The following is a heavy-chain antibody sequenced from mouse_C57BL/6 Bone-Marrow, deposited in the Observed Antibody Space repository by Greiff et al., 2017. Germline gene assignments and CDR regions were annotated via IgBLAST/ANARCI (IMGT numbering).Heavy chain of an antibody. CDR1: GYTFTSYW. CDR3: ARERSTTVVDY. D-gene: IGHD1-1*01. Sequence: DVQLQESGTVLARPGASVKMSCKTSGYTFTSYWMHWVKQRPGQGLEWIGAIYPGNSDTSYNQKFKGKAKLTAVTSASTAYMELSSLTNEDSAVYYCARERSTTVVDYWGQGTTLTVSS. J-gene: IGHJ2*01. CDR2: IYPGNSDT. V-gene: IGHV1-5*01.